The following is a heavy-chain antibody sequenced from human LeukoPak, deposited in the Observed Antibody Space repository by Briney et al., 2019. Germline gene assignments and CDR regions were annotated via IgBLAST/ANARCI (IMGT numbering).Heavy chain of an antibody. Sequence: PSETLSLTCSVSGGSISSISYYWGWIRQPPGKGLEWIGSIFYSGSTYYNPSLKSRVTISVDTSRDQFSLKLSSVPAADTAVYYCARHRPITMVRGGWFDPWGQGTLVTVSS. CDR2: IFYSGST. J-gene: IGHJ5*02. D-gene: IGHD3-10*01. V-gene: IGHV4-39*01. CDR1: GGSISSISYY. CDR3: ARHRPITMVRGGWFDP.